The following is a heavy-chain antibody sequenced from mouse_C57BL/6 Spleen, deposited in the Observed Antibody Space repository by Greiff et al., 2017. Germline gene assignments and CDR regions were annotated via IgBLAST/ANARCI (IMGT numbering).Heavy chain of an antibody. V-gene: IGHV1-76*01. Sequence: VKLVESGAELVRPGASVKLSCKASGYTFTDYYINWVKQRPGQGLEWIARIYPGSGNTYYNEKFKGQATLTAEKSSSTAYMQLSSLTSEDSAVYFCARSGDWDVFAYWGQGTLVTVSA. D-gene: IGHD4-1*01. CDR2: IYPGSGNT. CDR3: ARSGDWDVFAY. J-gene: IGHJ3*01. CDR1: GYTFTDYY.